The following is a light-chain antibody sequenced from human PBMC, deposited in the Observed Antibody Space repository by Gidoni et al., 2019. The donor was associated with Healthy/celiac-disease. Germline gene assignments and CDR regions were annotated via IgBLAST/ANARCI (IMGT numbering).Light chain of an antibody. CDR1: QSVSSSY. CDR2: GAS. CDR3: QKYGSSPWT. V-gene: IGKV3-20*01. J-gene: IGKJ1*01. Sequence: EIVLTQSPGTLSLSPGERATHSCRASQSVSSSYLAWYQQKPGQAPRLLIYGASSRATGIPDRFSGSGSGTDFTLTISRLEPEDFAVYYCQKYGSSPWTFGQGTKVEIK.